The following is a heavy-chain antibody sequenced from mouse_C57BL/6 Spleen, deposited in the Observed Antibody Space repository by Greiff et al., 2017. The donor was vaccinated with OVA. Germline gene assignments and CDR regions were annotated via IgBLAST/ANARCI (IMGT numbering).Heavy chain of an antibody. CDR1: GYTFTSYW. Sequence: QVQLQQPGAELVKPGASVKLSCKASGYTFTSYWMHWVKQRPGQGLEWIGMIHPNSGSTNYNEKFKSKATLTVDKSSSTAYMQLSSLTSEDSAVYYCARPYYGSSYWYFDVLGTGTTVTVSS. V-gene: IGHV1-64*01. CDR3: ARPYYGSSYWYFDV. D-gene: IGHD1-1*01. J-gene: IGHJ1*03. CDR2: IHPNSGST.